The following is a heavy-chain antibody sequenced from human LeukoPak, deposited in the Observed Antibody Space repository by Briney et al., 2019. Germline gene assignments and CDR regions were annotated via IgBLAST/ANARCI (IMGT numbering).Heavy chain of an antibody. CDR2: ISSSSSYI. J-gene: IGHJ6*02. V-gene: IGHV3-21*01. CDR3: ASHYGATYYYGMDV. Sequence: GSLRLSCAASGFTFSSYSMNWVRQAPGKGLEWVSSISSSSSYIYYADPVKGRFTISRDNAKNSLYLQMNSLRAEDTAVYYCASHYGATYYYGMDVWGQGTTVTVSS. CDR1: GFTFSSYS. D-gene: IGHD4-17*01.